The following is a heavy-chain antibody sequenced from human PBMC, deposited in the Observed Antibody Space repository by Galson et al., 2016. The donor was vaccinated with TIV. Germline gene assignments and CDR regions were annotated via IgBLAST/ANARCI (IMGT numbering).Heavy chain of an antibody. J-gene: IGHJ6*02. CDR2: IYNGDST. V-gene: IGHV3-66*02. CDR1: GFSVSGNY. Sequence: SLRLSCAASGFSVSGNYMNWVRQAPGKGLEWVSIIYNGDSTSYTDSVKGRFTISRDNSKNMVFLQMNSLRSEDTAIYYCARERRICGYHCYLRYFYGMDVWGQGTTVAVSS. D-gene: IGHD3-22*01. CDR3: ARERRICGYHCYLRYFYGMDV.